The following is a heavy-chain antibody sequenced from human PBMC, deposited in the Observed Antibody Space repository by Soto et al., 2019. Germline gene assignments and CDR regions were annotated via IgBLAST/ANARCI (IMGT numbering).Heavy chain of an antibody. Sequence: GASVKVSCKASGYTFNNYGFSWVRQAPGQGLEWMGIINPSGGSTSYAQKFQGRVTMTRDTSTSTVYMELSSLRSEDAAVYYCATDYYGSALAAADYYYYYYGMDVWGQGTTVTVSS. CDR2: INPSGGST. CDR3: ATDYYGSALAAADYYYYYYGMDV. V-gene: IGHV1-46*02. CDR1: GYTFNNYG. D-gene: IGHD3-10*01. J-gene: IGHJ6*02.